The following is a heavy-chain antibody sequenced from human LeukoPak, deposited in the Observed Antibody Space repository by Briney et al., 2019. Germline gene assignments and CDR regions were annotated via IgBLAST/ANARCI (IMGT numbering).Heavy chain of an antibody. J-gene: IGHJ6*02. CDR1: GFTFSDYY. Sequence: GGSLRLSCAASGFTFSDYYMSWIRQAPGKGLEWVSYISSSGSTIYYADSVKGRFTISRDNAKNSLYLQMNSLRAEDTAVYYCARGLRTDAYYYYYGMDVWGQGTTVTVSS. CDR2: ISSSGSTI. D-gene: IGHD1-1*01. V-gene: IGHV3-11*01. CDR3: ARGLRTDAYYYYYGMDV.